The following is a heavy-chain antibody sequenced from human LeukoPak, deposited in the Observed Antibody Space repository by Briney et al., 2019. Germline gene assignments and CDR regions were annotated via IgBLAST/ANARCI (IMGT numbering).Heavy chain of an antibody. CDR1: GYSFTSYW. V-gene: IGHV5-51*01. CDR3: ARRRYRSGWLTFDY. D-gene: IGHD6-19*01. CDR2: IYPGYSDT. Sequence: GESLKISCKGSGYSFTSYWIGWVRQIPGKGLEWIGIIYPGYSDTRYSPSFQGQVTISADKSIRPAYLQWSSLQASDTAMYYCARRRYRSGWLTFDYWGQGTLVTVSS. J-gene: IGHJ4*02.